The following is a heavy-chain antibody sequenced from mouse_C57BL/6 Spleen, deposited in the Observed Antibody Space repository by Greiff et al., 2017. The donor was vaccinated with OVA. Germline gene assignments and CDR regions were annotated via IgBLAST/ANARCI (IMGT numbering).Heavy chain of an antibody. V-gene: IGHV1-54*01. Sequence: QVQLQQSGAELVRPGTSVKVSCKASGYAFTNYLIEWVKQRPGQGLEWIGVINPGSGGTNYNETFKGKATLTADKSSSTAYMQLSSLTSEDSAVYFCARSYDGYYGGFAYWGQGTLVTVSA. D-gene: IGHD2-3*01. CDR2: INPGSGGT. CDR3: ARSYDGYYGGFAY. J-gene: IGHJ3*01. CDR1: GYAFTNYL.